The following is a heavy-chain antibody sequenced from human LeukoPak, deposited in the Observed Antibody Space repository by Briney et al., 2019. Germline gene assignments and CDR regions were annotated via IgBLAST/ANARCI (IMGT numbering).Heavy chain of an antibody. Sequence: GGSLRLSCAASGFTFSSYGMHWVRQAPGKGLEWVAVIWYDGSNKYYADSVKGRFTISRDNSKNTLYLQMNSLRAEDTAVYYCARDRRITMVRGALDYWGQGTLATVSS. D-gene: IGHD3-10*01. V-gene: IGHV3-33*01. CDR1: GFTFSSYG. CDR3: ARDRRITMVRGALDY. J-gene: IGHJ4*02. CDR2: IWYDGSNK.